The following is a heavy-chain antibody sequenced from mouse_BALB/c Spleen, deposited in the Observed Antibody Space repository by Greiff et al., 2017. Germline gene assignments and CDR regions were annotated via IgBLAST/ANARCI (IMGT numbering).Heavy chain of an antibody. Sequence: EVKLMESGGGLVKPGGSLKLSCAASGFTFSSYAMSWVRQTPEKRLEWVASISSGGSTYYPDSVKGRFTISRDNARNILYLQMSSLRSEDTAMYYCARGHYGLFAYWGQGTLVTVSA. V-gene: IGHV5-6-5*01. CDR3: ARGHYGLFAY. CDR2: ISSGGST. J-gene: IGHJ3*01. D-gene: IGHD1-2*01. CDR1: GFTFSSYA.